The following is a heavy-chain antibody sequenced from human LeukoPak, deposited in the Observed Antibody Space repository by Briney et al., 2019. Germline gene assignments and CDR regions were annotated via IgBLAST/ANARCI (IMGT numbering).Heavy chain of an antibody. CDR1: GFTFSSYA. Sequence: GGSLRLSCAASGFTFSSYAMSWVRQAPGKGLEWVSGISGSGDNTYYADSVKGQFTISRDNAKNTLYLQMNSLRADDTAVYYCVTQWDYWGQGTLVTVSS. D-gene: IGHD4-23*01. CDR3: VTQWDY. CDR2: ISGSGDNT. J-gene: IGHJ4*02. V-gene: IGHV3-23*01.